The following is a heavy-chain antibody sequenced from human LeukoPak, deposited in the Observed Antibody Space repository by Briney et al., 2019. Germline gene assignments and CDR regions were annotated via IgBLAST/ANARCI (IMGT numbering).Heavy chain of an antibody. J-gene: IGHJ6*02. D-gene: IGHD1-26*01. CDR2: IYYSGST. CDR3: ARSGRGYYYYGMDV. V-gene: IGHV4-59*01. Sequence: SETLSLTCTVSGGSISSYYWSWIRQPPGKGLEWIGDIYYSGSTNYNPSLKSRLTISVDTSKNQFSVKLSSVTAAGTAVYYCARSGRGYYYYGMDVWGQGTTVTVSS. CDR1: GGSISSYY.